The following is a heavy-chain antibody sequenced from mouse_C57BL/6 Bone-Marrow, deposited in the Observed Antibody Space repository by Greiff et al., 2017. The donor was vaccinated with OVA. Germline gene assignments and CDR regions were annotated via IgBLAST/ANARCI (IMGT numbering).Heavy chain of an antibody. V-gene: IGHV1-54*01. D-gene: IGHD1-1*01. CDR1: GYAFTNYL. CDR3: ARTDYGSRGGYFDV. J-gene: IGHJ1*03. Sequence: VQGVESGAELVRPGTSVKVSCKASGYAFTNYLIEWVKQRPGQGLEWIGVINPGSGGTNYNEKFKGKATLTADKSSSTAYMQLSSLTSEDSAVYFCARTDYGSRGGYFDVWGTGTTVTVSS. CDR2: INPGSGGT.